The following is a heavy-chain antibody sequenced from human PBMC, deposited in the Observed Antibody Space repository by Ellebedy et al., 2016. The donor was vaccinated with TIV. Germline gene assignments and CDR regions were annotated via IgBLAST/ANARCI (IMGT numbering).Heavy chain of an antibody. V-gene: IGHV1-18*04. Sequence: ASVKVSCKASGYTFTKYGISWVRQAPGQGLEWMGWISGYNGDTNYAQKFQGRVTMTIETSTNTVYMEMRNLSFDDTAVYLCTRGFYEKFDPWGQGTPVTVS. CDR3: TRGFYEKFDP. D-gene: IGHD5/OR15-5a*01. CDR2: ISGYNGDT. J-gene: IGHJ5*02. CDR1: GYTFTKYG.